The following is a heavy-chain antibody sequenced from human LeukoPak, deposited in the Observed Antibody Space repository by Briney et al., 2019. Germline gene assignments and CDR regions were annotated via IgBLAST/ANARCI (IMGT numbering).Heavy chain of an antibody. CDR2: IYYSGST. J-gene: IGHJ3*02. D-gene: IGHD3-22*01. CDR1: GGSISSYY. CDR3: ASWHYYDTSGSGAFDI. Sequence: SETLSLTCTVSGGSISSYYWSWIRQPPGKGLEWIGYIYYSGSTNYNPSLKSRVTISVDTSKNQFSLRLRSVTAADTAVYYCASWHYYDTSGSGAFDIWGQGTLVTVSS. V-gene: IGHV4-59*12.